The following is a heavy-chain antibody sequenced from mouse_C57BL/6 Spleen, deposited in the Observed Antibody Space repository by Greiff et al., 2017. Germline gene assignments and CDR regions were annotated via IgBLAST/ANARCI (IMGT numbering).Heavy chain of an antibody. CDR2: INPGSGGT. Sequence: VQLQQSGAELVRPGTSVTVSCKASGYAFTNYLIEWVKQRPGQGLEWIGVINPGSGGTNYNEKFKGKATLTADKSSSTAYMQLSSLTSEDSAVYFCARDSNYPFAYWGQGTLVTVSA. CDR1: GYAFTNYL. CDR3: ARDSNYPFAY. V-gene: IGHV1-54*01. J-gene: IGHJ3*01. D-gene: IGHD2-5*01.